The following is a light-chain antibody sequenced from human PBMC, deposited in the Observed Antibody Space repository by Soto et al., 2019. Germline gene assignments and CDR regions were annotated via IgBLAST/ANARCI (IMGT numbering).Light chain of an antibody. CDR2: DAS. J-gene: IGKJ3*01. V-gene: IGKV3-11*01. CDR1: QSIGSY. Sequence: LTQSPSFLSASVGDRVTITCRASQSIGSYLAWYQHKLGQPPRLLIYDASNRATGIPVRFSGSGSGTDFTLTISSLEPEDFAVYYCQQRSTWPPFSFGPGTKVDIK. CDR3: QQRSTWPPFS.